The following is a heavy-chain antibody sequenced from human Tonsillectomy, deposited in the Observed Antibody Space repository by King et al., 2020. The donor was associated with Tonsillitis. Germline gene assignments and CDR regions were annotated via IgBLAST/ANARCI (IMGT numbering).Heavy chain of an antibody. V-gene: IGHV1-69*01. Sequence: QLVQSGAEVKKPGSSVKVSCKASGGTFSSYAINWVRQAPGQGLEWMGGIIPIFGTANYAQKFQGRVTITADESTSTAYMELSSLRSEDTAVYYCARDPTTTEYSSRWQPPLGYYYYYGMDVWGQGTTVTVSS. CDR2: IIPIFGTA. CDR3: ARDPTTTEYSSRWQPPLGYYYYYGMDV. J-gene: IGHJ6*02. D-gene: IGHD6-13*01. CDR1: GGTFSSYA.